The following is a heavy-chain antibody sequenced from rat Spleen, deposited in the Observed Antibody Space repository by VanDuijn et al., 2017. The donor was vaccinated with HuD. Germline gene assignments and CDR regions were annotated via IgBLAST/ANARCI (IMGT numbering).Heavy chain of an antibody. CDR1: GFTFRNFD. CDR3: ERYYYGYWYLDF. J-gene: IGHJ1*01. CDR2: ISPSGVT. D-gene: IGHD1-1*01. V-gene: IGHV5-25*01. Sequence: EVQLVESGGGLVQPGRSMKLSCAASGFTFRNFDMAWVRQTPTKGLEWVSSISPSGVTYYRDSVKGRFTVSRDNTKSTLYLQMDSLRSEDTATYYCERYYYGYWYLDFWGPGTMVTVSS.